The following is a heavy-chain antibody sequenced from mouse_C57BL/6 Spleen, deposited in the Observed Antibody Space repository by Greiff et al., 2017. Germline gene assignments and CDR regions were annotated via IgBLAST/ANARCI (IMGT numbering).Heavy chain of an antibody. Sequence: EVKVVESGGDLVKPGGSLKLSCAASGFTFSSYGMSWVRQTPDKRLEWVATISSGGSYTYYPDSVKGRFTISRDNAKNTLYLLMSRLKSEDTAMYYCARRASYDLRAWFAYWGQGTLVTVSA. D-gene: IGHD1-1*01. CDR2: ISSGGSYT. CDR1: GFTFSSYG. J-gene: IGHJ3*01. CDR3: ARRASYDLRAWFAY. V-gene: IGHV5-6*02.